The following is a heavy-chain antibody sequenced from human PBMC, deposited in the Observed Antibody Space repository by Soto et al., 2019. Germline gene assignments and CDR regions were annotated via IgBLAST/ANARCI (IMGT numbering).Heavy chain of an antibody. D-gene: IGHD3-22*01. CDR3: ASHHYSDSSGYHGAFDI. Sequence: EVQLVESGGGLVTPGGSLRLSCAASGFTFISYSMNWVRQAPGKGLEWVSSIRSSSSYIYYADSVKGRFTISRDNAKKSLYMQMNSRRAEATAVYYCASHHYSDSSGYHGAFDIWVQGTMVTVSS. CDR1: GFTFISYS. V-gene: IGHV3-21*01. CDR2: IRSSSSYI. J-gene: IGHJ3*02.